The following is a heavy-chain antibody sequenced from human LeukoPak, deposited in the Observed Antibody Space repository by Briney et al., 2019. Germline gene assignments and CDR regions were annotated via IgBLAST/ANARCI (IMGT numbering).Heavy chain of an antibody. CDR1: GYTFTSYG. J-gene: IGHJ6*03. Sequence: ASVKVSRKASGYTFTSYGISWVRQAPGQGLEWMGWISAYNGNTNYAQKLQGRVTMTTDTSTSTAYMELRSLRSDDTAVYYCARDPRDYTKSHTGRYPYYYYMDVWGKGTTVTVSS. D-gene: IGHD2-2*02. V-gene: IGHV1-18*01. CDR2: ISAYNGNT. CDR3: ARDPRDYTKSHTGRYPYYYYMDV.